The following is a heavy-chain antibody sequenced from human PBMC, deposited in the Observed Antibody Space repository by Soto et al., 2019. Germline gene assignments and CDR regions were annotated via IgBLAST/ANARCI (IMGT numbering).Heavy chain of an antibody. CDR2: INAHTGNK. D-gene: IGHD3-16*01. V-gene: IGHV1-18*01. Sequence: QGQLVQSGAEVKKPGASVMVSCKASGYTFASYGITWVRQAPGQGLEWLGWINAHTGNKKSAQKFQGRVNMTTDTPTNTAYMQLRSLRSDDTAIYYGARVWGADGAAFDIWGQGTVGNVSS. CDR1: GYTFASYG. J-gene: IGHJ3*02. CDR3: ARVWGADGAAFDI.